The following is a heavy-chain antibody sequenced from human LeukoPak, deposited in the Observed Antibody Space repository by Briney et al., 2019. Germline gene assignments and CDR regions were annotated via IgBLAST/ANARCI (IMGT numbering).Heavy chain of an antibody. V-gene: IGHV4-30-4*08. CDR2: ISYSGNT. J-gene: IGHJ6*03. CDR3: ARGDWEIVVVQAEGYYYYYMDV. Sequence: PSETLSLTCTVSGGAISSGDYYWSWIRQPPGGGLEWIGYISYSGNTYYNPSLKSRVTISLDTSKNQFSLKLSSVTAADTAVYYCARGDWEIVVVQAEGYYYYYMDVWGKGTTVTVSS. CDR1: GGAISSGDYY. D-gene: IGHD2-2*01.